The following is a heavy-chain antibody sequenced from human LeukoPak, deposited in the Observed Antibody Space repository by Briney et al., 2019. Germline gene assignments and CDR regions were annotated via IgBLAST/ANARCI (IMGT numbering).Heavy chain of an antibody. CDR1: GFTFSSYA. D-gene: IGHD3-10*01. CDR3: ARDYTVYGSPLGLYC. V-gene: IGHV3-30*04. Sequence: GGSRRLSCAASGFTFSSYAMHWVRQAPGKGLEWVAVISYDGSNKYYADSVKGRFTISRDNSKNTLYLQMNSLRAEDTAVYYCARDYTVYGSPLGLYCWGQGTLVTVSS. J-gene: IGHJ4*02. CDR2: ISYDGSNK.